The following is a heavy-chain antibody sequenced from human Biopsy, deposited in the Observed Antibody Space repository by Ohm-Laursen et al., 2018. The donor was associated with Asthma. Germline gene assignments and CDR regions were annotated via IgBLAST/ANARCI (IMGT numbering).Heavy chain of an antibody. D-gene: IGHD3-22*01. J-gene: IGHJ4*01. CDR1: GFSFDDCA. CDR3: AKSADYYDSTDYLDF. V-gene: IGHV3-9*01. CDR2: ISWNSGNI. Sequence: RSLRLSCAASGFSFDDCAMHWVRQAPGKGLEWASSISWNSGNIDYADSVKGRFTISRDNAKNSLYLQMQSLRPEDTAFYYCAKSADYYDSTDYLDFWGRGTLVTVSS.